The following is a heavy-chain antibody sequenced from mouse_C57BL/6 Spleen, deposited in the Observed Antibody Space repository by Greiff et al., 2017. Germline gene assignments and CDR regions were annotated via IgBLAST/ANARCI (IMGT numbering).Heavy chain of an antibody. J-gene: IGHJ3*01. D-gene: IGHD2-4*01. V-gene: IGHV1-26*01. CDR1: GYTFTDYY. CDR2: INPNNGGT. Sequence: EVQLQQSGPELVKPGASVKISCKASGYTFTDYYLNWVKQSHGKGLEWIGDINPNNGGTSYNQKFKVKATLTVDKSSSTAYMELRSLRSEDAAAYYCARDDCDWFAYWGQGTLVTVSA. CDR3: ARDDCDWFAY.